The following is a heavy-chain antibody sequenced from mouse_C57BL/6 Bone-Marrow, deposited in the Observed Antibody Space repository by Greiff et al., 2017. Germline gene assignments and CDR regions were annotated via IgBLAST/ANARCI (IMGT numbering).Heavy chain of an antibody. CDR2: IYIGNGYT. Sequence: DVQLQESGAELVRPGSSVKMSCKTSGYTFTSYGINWVKQRPGQGLEWIGYIYIGNGYTEYNEKFKGKATLTSDTSSSTAYMQLSSLTSEDSAIYFCAGGGGYYSYWYFDVWGTGTTVTVSS. CDR3: AGGGGYYSYWYFDV. J-gene: IGHJ1*03. CDR1: GYTFTSYG. V-gene: IGHV1-58*01. D-gene: IGHD2-3*01.